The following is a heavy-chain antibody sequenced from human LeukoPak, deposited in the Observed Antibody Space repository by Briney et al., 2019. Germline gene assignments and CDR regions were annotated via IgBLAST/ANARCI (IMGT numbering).Heavy chain of an antibody. J-gene: IGHJ4*02. Sequence: GGSLRLSCAASGFTFSSYAMSWVRQAPGKGLEWVSAISGSGSNTYYADSVKAGFTISRDNAKNSLYLQMNSLRAEDTAVYYCARDRVAGLSKGNYWGQGTLVTVSS. CDR1: GFTFSSYA. D-gene: IGHD6-13*01. CDR3: ARDRVAGLSKGNY. V-gene: IGHV3-23*01. CDR2: ISGSGSNT.